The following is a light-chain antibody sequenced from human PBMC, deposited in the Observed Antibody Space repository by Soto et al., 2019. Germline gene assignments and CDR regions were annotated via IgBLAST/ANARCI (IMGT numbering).Light chain of an antibody. CDR2: DVN. CDR1: SSNIANDNS. CDR3: CSYAGSSTFV. Sequence: QSALTQPASVSGSPGQSITISCTGTSSNIANDNSVSWYQQYPGKVPRLIIYDVNKWPSGVSHRYSGSKSGNTASLRISGLQAADEADYYCCSYAGSSTFVFGGGTQLTVL. V-gene: IGLV2-23*02. J-gene: IGLJ2*01.